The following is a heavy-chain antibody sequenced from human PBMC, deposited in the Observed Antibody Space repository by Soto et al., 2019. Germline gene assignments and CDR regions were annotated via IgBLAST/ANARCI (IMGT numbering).Heavy chain of an antibody. CDR3: AREETAWPLAYGLDV. CDR2: ISTRSDI. D-gene: IGHD2-21*02. Sequence: XVSLRLSCAASGFTFSGYSMNWVRQAPGKGLEWVASISTRSDIYYADSVKGRFTISRDNAKNSVSLQMNSLRAEDTAVYYCAREETAWPLAYGLDVWGQGTTVTVSS. V-gene: IGHV3-21*01. J-gene: IGHJ6*02. CDR1: GFTFSGYS.